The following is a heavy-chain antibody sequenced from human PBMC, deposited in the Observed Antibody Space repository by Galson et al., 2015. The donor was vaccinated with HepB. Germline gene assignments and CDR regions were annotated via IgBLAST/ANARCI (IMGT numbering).Heavy chain of an antibody. CDR1: GFTFSNYW. CDR2: IKSNGETA. J-gene: IGHJ4*02. Sequence: SLRLSCAASGFTFSNYWMHWVPQAPGKGLVWVSRIKSNGETADYADSVKGRFTISRDNAKNRLFMDMDSLTVEDTAVYFRARTITPAPIPLFDSWGQGTLVTVSS. CDR3: ARTITPAPIPLFDS. V-gene: IGHV3-74*01. D-gene: IGHD3-10*01.